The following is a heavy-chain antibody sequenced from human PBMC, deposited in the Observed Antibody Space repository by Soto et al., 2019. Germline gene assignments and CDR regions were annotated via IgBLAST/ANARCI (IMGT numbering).Heavy chain of an antibody. CDR2: ISWNSGRI. CDR1: GFTFDDYA. V-gene: IGHV3-9*01. Sequence: GGSLRLSCAASGFTFDDYAIYWVRQVPGKGLEGVSGISWNSGRIGYADSVKGRFTISRDNAKNSLYLQMNSLRPEDTALYYCTKARLWGGDGYNSYYYNAMDVWGQGTTVTDSS. CDR3: TKARLWGGDGYNSYYYNAMDV. J-gene: IGHJ6*02. D-gene: IGHD3-16*01.